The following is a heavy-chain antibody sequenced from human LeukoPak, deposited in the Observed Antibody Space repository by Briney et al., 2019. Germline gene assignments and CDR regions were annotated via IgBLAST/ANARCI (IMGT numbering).Heavy chain of an antibody. V-gene: IGHV1-58*01. Sequence: GASVKVSCKASGFTFTSSAVQWVRQARGQRLEWIGWIIVGSGNTNYAQKFQERVTITRDMSTSTAYMELSSLRSEDTAVSYCAAETYYYDSSGSQAFDIWGQGTMVTVSS. CDR2: IIVGSGNT. CDR3: AAETYYYDSSGSQAFDI. CDR1: GFTFTSSA. J-gene: IGHJ3*02. D-gene: IGHD3-22*01.